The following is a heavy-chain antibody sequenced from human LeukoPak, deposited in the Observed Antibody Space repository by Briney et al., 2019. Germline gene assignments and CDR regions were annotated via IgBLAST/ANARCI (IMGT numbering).Heavy chain of an antibody. CDR1: GGSISGFY. V-gene: IGHV4-59*01. Sequence: SETLSLTCTVSGGSISGFYWTLIRQPPGKGLEWIGNIDYSGSTNYHPSLKSRVTISVDTSKKLLSLKLSSVTAADTAVCYCARGYYNFDSWGQGTLVTVSS. CDR3: ARGYYNFDS. D-gene: IGHD2-8*01. J-gene: IGHJ4*02. CDR2: IDYSGST.